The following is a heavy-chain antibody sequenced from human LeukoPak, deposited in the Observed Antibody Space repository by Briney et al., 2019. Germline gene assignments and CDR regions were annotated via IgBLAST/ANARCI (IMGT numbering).Heavy chain of an antibody. Sequence: GRSPRLSCAASGFTFSSYGMHWVRQAPGKGLEWVAVIWYDGSNKYYADSVKGRFTISRDNSKNTLYLQMNSLRAEDTAVYYCARDVTAGNFDYWGQGTLVTVSS. D-gene: IGHD6-13*01. J-gene: IGHJ4*02. CDR1: GFTFSSYG. CDR2: IWYDGSNK. V-gene: IGHV3-33*01. CDR3: ARDVTAGNFDY.